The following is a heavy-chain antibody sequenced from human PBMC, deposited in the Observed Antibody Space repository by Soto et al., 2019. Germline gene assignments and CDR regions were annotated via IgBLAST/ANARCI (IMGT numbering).Heavy chain of an antibody. CDR1: GDVFRSYG. V-gene: IGHV1-69*01. D-gene: IGHD2-8*01. J-gene: IGHJ6*02. Sequence: QVQLVQSGAEVKKPGSSVKVSCKASGDVFRSYGINWVRQAPGQGLEWMGGIIPISGTTNYAPKFQGRVSITAAESTDTVYMELRRLRPEDTAVYVCARVRCFNGLWHTGYYGMDVWGHGTTVTVSS. CDR3: ARVRCFNGLWHTGYYGMDV. CDR2: IIPISGTT.